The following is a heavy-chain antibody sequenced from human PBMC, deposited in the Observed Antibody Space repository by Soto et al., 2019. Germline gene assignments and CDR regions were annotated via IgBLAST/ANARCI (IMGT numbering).Heavy chain of an antibody. CDR1: GYTFTSYA. D-gene: IGHD2-2*02. CDR2: INAGNGNT. V-gene: IGHV1-3*01. Sequence: ASVKVSCKASGYTFTSYAMHWVRQAPGQRLEWMGWINAGNGNTKYSQKFQGRVTITRDTSASTAYMELSSLRSEDTAVYYCAAHIVVVPAAIHRHYYYYGMDVWGQGTTVTVSS. CDR3: AAHIVVVPAAIHRHYYYYGMDV. J-gene: IGHJ6*02.